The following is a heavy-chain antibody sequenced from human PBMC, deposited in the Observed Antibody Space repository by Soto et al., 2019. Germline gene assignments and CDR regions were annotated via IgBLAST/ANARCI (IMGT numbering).Heavy chain of an antibody. CDR2: IIPIFGIG. Sequence: QVQLVQSGAEVKKPGSSVKVSCKASGGTFNRYAISWVRQAPGQGLEWMGGIIPIFGIGNDAQRFQGRVTLTADESTGAAYMELSSLRSAGTGVYYCARSAITLFGVVSIPPHYYSEVDVWGQGTTVTVSS. D-gene: IGHD3-3*01. V-gene: IGHV1-69*01. J-gene: IGHJ6*02. CDR1: GGTFNRYA. CDR3: ARSAITLFGVVSIPPHYYSEVDV.